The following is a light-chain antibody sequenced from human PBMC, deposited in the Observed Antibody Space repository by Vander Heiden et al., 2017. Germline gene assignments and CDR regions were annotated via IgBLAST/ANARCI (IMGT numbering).Light chain of an antibody. CDR1: SSHVGNNY. CDR2: ENN. V-gene: IGLV1-51*02. Sequence: QSVLTQPPSVSAAPGQKVTISCSGSSSHVGNNYVSWYQQLPGTAPKLLIYENNKRPPGIPDRFSGSNSGTSATLGISGLQTGDEADYYCGTWDSSLSSGVFGGGTKLTVL. CDR3: GTWDSSLSSGV. J-gene: IGLJ3*02.